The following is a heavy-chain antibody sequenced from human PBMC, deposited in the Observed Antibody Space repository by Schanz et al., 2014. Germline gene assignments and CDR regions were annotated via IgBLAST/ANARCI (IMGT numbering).Heavy chain of an antibody. CDR3: ARDLSSLIQGDV. CDR2: ISSSGSTI. CDR1: GFTFTNYA. J-gene: IGHJ6*04. Sequence: EVQLVESGGGLVRPGGSLRLSCAASGFTFTNYAMTWVRQAPGKGLEWVSYISSSGSTIYYADSVKGRFTISRDNAKNSLYLQMNGLRAEDTAVYFCARDLSSLIQGDVWGKGTTVTVSS. D-gene: IGHD2-2*01. V-gene: IGHV3-48*04.